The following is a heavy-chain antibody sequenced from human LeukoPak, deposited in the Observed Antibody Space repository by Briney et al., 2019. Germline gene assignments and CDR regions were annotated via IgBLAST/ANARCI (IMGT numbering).Heavy chain of an antibody. D-gene: IGHD1-26*01. V-gene: IGHV1-24*01. CDR2: FDPEDGET. J-gene: IGHJ6*03. CDR1: GYTLTELY. Sequence: ASVKVSCKVSGYTLTELYIHWVRQAPGKGLEWMGGFDPEDGETIYAQKFQGRVTMTEDTSTDIAYMELSRLRSEDTAVYYCARRYSGSYYDLYYYMDVWGKGTTVTISS. CDR3: ARRYSGSYYDLYYYMDV.